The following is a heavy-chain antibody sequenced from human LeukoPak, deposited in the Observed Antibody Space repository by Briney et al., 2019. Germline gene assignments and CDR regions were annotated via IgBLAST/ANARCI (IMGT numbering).Heavy chain of an antibody. CDR1: GASISSYY. CDR3: AGIVVVVAATQDS. CDR2: IYYSGST. V-gene: IGHV4-59*12. Sequence: SETLSLTCTVSGASISSYYWSWIRQPPGKGLEWIGSIYYSGSTYYNPSLKSRVTISVDTSKNQFSLKLSSVTAADTAVYYCAGIVVVVAATQDSWGQGTLVTVSS. J-gene: IGHJ5*02. D-gene: IGHD2-15*01.